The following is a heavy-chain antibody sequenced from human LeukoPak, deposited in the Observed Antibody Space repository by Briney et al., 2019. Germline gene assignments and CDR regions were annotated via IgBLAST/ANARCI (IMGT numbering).Heavy chain of an antibody. CDR3: AKDRVRGYSGYEFDY. D-gene: IGHD5-12*01. J-gene: IGHJ4*02. V-gene: IGHV3-9*01. CDR1: GFTFDDYA. CDR2: ISWNSGSI. Sequence: GRSLRLSCAASGFTFDDYAMHWVRQAPGKGLEWVSGISWNSGSIGYADSVKGRFTISRDNSKNTLYLQMNSLRAEDTAVYYCAKDRVRGYSGYEFDYWGQGTLVTVSS.